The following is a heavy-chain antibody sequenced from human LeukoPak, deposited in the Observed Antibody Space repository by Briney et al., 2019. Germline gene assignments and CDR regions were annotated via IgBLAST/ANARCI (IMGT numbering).Heavy chain of an antibody. J-gene: IGHJ4*02. CDR2: ISGNGGST. Sequence: GGSLRLSCAASGFTFSSYAMSWVRQAPGKGLEGVSAISGNGGSTYYADSVKGRFTISRDNSKNTLYLQMNSLRAEDTAVYYCAKDLSITRDYFDYWGQGTLVTVSS. CDR3: AKDLSITRDYFDY. D-gene: IGHD2-2*01. V-gene: IGHV3-23*01. CDR1: GFTFSSYA.